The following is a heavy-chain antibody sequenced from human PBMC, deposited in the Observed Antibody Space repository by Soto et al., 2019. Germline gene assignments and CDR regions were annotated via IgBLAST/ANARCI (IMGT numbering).Heavy chain of an antibody. D-gene: IGHD6-13*01. Sequence: QVQLVQSGAEVKKPGASVKVSCKASGYTFTGYYMHWVRQAPGQGLEWMGWINPNSGGKNYAQKFQGWVTRTRDTSISTAYMEMSRLRSDDTAVDSCAIMSSIWYIDYWGQGTLVTVSS. CDR2: INPNSGGK. CDR3: AIMSSIWYIDY. CDR1: GYTFTGYY. J-gene: IGHJ4*02. V-gene: IGHV1-2*04.